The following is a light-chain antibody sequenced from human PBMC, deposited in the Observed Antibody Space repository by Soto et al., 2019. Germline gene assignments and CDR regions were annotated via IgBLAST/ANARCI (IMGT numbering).Light chain of an antibody. V-gene: IGKV3-11*01. CDR3: QQRSNWPPLT. Sequence: EIVMTQFPATLSLSPGERATLSCRASQSVSSYLAWYQQKPGQAPRLLIYDASNRATGIPARFSGSGSGTDFTLTISSLEPEDFAVYYCQQRSNWPPLTFGGGTKVDIK. CDR1: QSVSSY. CDR2: DAS. J-gene: IGKJ4*01.